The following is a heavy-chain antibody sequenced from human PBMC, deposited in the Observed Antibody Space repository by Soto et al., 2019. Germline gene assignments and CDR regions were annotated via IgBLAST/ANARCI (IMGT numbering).Heavy chain of an antibody. CDR2: INPRGGDT. Sequence: QVRLLQSGTEVKQPGASLRVSCKASGYTFSSYYIHWVRQAPGQGLEWMGIINPRGGDTSYAQRFKGRVTMTSDTSTSTVYMELSSLTSDDTAMYYCARALTEFDYWGPGTLVTVSS. CDR1: GYTFSSYY. J-gene: IGHJ4*02. CDR3: ARALTEFDY. V-gene: IGHV1-46*01. D-gene: IGHD7-27*01.